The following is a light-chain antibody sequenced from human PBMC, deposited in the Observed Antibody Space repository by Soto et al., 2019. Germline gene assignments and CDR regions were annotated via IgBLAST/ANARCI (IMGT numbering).Light chain of an antibody. V-gene: IGLV1-44*01. CDR2: SNN. J-gene: IGLJ2*01. CDR1: SSNIGRNT. Sequence: QAVVTQPPSASGTPGQRVTISCSGSSSNIGRNTVNWYQQLPGTAPKLLIYSNNQRPSGVPDRFSGSKSGTSASLAISGLQSEDEADYYCAAWDDSLNGRVVFGGGTKLTVL. CDR3: AAWDDSLNGRVV.